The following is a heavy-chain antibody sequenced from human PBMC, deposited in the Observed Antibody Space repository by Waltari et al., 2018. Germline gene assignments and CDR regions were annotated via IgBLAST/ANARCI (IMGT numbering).Heavy chain of an antibody. Sequence: QVQLVESGGGVVQPGRSLRLSCAASGFTFSSYAMHWVRQAPGKGLEWVAVISYEGSNKYYADSVKGRFTISRDNSKNTLYLQMNSRRAEDTAVYYCARQNLPRGYFDYWGQGTLVTVSS. CDR2: ISYEGSNK. CDR1: GFTFSSYA. J-gene: IGHJ4*02. D-gene: IGHD3-10*01. V-gene: IGHV3-30-3*01. CDR3: ARQNLPRGYFDY.